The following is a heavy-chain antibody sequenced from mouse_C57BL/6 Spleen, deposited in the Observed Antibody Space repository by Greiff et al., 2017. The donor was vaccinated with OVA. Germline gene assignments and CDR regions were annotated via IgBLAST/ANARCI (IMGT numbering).Heavy chain of an antibody. Sequence: VQLKESGPGLVKPSQSLSLTCSVTGYSITSGYYWNWIRQFPGNKLEWMGYISYDGSNNYNPSLKNRISITRDTSKNQFFLKLNSVTTEDTATYYCARFYYPYYFDYWGQGTTLTVSS. V-gene: IGHV3-6*01. J-gene: IGHJ2*01. CDR3: ARFYYPYYFDY. CDR2: ISYDGSN. D-gene: IGHD2-1*01. CDR1: GYSITSGYY.